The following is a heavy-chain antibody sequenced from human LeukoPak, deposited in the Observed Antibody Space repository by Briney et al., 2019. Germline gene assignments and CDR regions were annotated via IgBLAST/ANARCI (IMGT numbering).Heavy chain of an antibody. CDR2: IYHTGST. D-gene: IGHD3-22*01. CDR1: GYSITSGYH. J-gene: IGHJ4*02. Sequence: SETLSLTCGVSGYSITSGYHWGWIRQPPGKGLEWIGNIYHTGSTYYNPSLKSRVTISVDTSKNQFSLQLSSVTAADTAVYYCASRGLSYYYDSSGYHIDYWGQGTLDTVSS. CDR3: ASRGLSYYYDSSGYHIDY. V-gene: IGHV4-38-2*01.